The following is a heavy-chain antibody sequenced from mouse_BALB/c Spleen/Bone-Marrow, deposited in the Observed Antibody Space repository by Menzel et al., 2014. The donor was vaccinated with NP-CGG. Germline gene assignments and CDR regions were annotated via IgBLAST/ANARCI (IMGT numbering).Heavy chain of an antibody. V-gene: IGHV5-12-2*01. CDR3: TQHGEVRRFYYALDY. CDR1: GFTFSSYS. D-gene: IGHD2-14*01. J-gene: IGHJ4*01. CDR2: ISNGGGST. Sequence: DVMLVESGGGLVQPGGSLKLSCTASGFTFSSYSMSWVRQTPEKRLEWVAYISNGGGSTYYPDAVKGRFTISRDNAKNSLYMQMSSLKSEDTSMYYCTQHGEVRRFYYALDYWGQGTSVTVSS.